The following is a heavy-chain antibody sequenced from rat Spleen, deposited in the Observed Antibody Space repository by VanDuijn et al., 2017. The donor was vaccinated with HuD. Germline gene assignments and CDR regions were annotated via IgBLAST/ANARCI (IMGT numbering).Heavy chain of an antibody. CDR1: GFTFSSFP. Sequence: EVQLVESDGGLVQPGRSLKLSCAASGFTFSSFPMAWVRQAPKKGLEWVATISSDGRRNYYRDSVRGRFTISRDNAKSTLYLQMNSLRSEDTATYYCARHRDGYNYFDYWGQGVMVTVSS. CDR3: ARHRDGYNYFDY. CDR2: ISSDGRRN. D-gene: IGHD1-9*01. J-gene: IGHJ2*01. V-gene: IGHV5-29*01.